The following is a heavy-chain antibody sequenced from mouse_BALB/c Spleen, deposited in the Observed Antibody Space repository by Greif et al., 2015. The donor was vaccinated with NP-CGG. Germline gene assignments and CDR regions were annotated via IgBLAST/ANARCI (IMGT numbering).Heavy chain of an antibody. V-gene: IGHV5-6*02. CDR3: ARQELRGAMDY. Sequence: DVMLVESGGDLVKPGGSLKLSCAASGFTFSSYGMSWVRQTPDKRLEWVATISSGGSYTYYPDSVKGRFTISRDNAKNTLYLQMSSLKSEDTAMYYCARQELRGAMDYWGQGTSVTVSS. CDR2: ISSGGSYT. J-gene: IGHJ4*01. CDR1: GFTFSSYG. D-gene: IGHD1-1*01.